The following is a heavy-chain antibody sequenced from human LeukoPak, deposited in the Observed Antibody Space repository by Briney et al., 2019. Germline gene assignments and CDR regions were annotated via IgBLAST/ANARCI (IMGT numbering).Heavy chain of an antibody. D-gene: IGHD6-13*01. CDR2: IIPIFGTA. J-gene: IGHJ3*02. CDR3: ARGSSSSWYGMSAFDI. Sequence: SVKVSCKASGGTFSSYAISWVRQAPGQGLEWMGGIIPIFGTANYAQKFQGRGTITTDESTSTAYMELSSLRSEDTAVYYCARGSSSSWYGMSAFDIWGQGTMVTVSS. CDR1: GGTFSSYA. V-gene: IGHV1-69*05.